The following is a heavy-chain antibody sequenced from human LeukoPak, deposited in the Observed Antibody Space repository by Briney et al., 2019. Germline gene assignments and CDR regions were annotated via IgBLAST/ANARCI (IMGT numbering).Heavy chain of an antibody. D-gene: IGHD3-22*01. CDR3: ARANYYDNSGYSRGAFDI. CDR2: IYYSGST. CDR1: GGSISSSSYY. J-gene: IGHJ3*02. V-gene: IGHV4-39*07. Sequence: SETLSLTCTVSGGSISSSSYYWGWIRQPPGKGLEWIGSIYYSGSTYYNPSLKSRVTISVDTSKNQFSLKLSSVTAADTAVYYCARANYYDNSGYSRGAFDIWGQGTMATVSS.